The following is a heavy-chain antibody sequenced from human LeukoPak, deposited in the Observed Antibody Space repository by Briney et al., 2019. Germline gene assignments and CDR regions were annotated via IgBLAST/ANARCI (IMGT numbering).Heavy chain of an antibody. Sequence: GGSLRLSCAASGFTFSSYGMHWVRQAPGKGLEWVAVISYDGSNKYYADSVMGRFTISRDNAKNTLYLQMNSLGGEDTAVYYCARERYWGLGDYWGQGALVTVSS. CDR3: ARERYWGLGDY. D-gene: IGHD7-27*01. V-gene: IGHV3-30*03. CDR2: ISYDGSNK. CDR1: GFTFSSYG. J-gene: IGHJ4*02.